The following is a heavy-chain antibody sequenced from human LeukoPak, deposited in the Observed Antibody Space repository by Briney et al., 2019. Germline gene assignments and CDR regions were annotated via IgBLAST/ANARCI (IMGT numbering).Heavy chain of an antibody. CDR2: ISYDGSNK. Sequence: GGSLRLSCAASGFTFSSYGMHWVRQAPGKGLEWVAVISYDGSNKYYADSVKGRFTISRDNSKNTLYLQMNSLRAEDTAVYYCAKGGSYYFTDFDYWGQGTLVTVSS. CDR1: GFTFSSYG. D-gene: IGHD1-26*01. V-gene: IGHV3-30*18. J-gene: IGHJ4*02. CDR3: AKGGSYYFTDFDY.